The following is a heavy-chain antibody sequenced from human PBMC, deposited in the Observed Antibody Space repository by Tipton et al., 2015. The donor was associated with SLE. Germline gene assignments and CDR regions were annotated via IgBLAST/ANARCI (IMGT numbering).Heavy chain of an antibody. CDR3: ARAADVLRYFDY. CDR2: ISSSGSTI. J-gene: IGHJ4*02. Sequence: GSLRLSCAASGFTFSSYSMNWVRQAPGKGLEWVSYISSSGSTIYYADSVKGRFTISRDNAKNSLYLQMNSLRAEDTAVYYCARAADVLRYFDYWGQGTLVTVSS. CDR1: GFTFSSYS. D-gene: IGHD3-9*01. V-gene: IGHV3-48*04.